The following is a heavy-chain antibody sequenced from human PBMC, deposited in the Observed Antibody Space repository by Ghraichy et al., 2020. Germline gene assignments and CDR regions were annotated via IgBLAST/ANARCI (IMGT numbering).Heavy chain of an antibody. V-gene: IGHV3-23*01. CDR2: IRGSCGIT. CDR1: GFTFNSYA. J-gene: IGHJ5*02. D-gene: IGHD3-22*01. CDR3: AKNLLGITMIDP. Sequence: GGSLRLSCAASGFTFNSYAMSWVRQAPGKGLEWVSAIRGSCGITYYADSVKGRFTISRDNSKNTLYLQMNSLRAEDTAVYYCAKNLLGITMIDPWGQGTLVTVSS.